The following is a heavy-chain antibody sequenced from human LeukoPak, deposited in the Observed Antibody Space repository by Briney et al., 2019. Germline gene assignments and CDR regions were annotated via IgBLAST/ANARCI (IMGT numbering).Heavy chain of an antibody. CDR2: INHSGST. CDR1: GGSFSGYY. Sequence: PSETLSLTCAVYGGSFSGYYWSWIRQPPGKGLEWIGEINHSGSTNYNPSLKSRVTISVDTSKNQFSLKLSSVTAADTAVYYCARGRTYYDFWSGYGTFDYWGQGTLVTVPS. CDR3: ARGRTYYDFWSGYGTFDY. D-gene: IGHD3-3*01. J-gene: IGHJ4*02. V-gene: IGHV4-34*01.